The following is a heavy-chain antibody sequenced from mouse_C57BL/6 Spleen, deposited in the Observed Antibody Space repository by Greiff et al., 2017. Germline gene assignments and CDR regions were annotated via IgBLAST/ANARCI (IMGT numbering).Heavy chain of an antibody. CDR2: IDPENGDT. J-gene: IGHJ2*01. CDR1: GFNIKDDY. V-gene: IGHV14-4*01. Sequence: VQLQQSGAELVRPGASVKLSCTASGFNIKDDYMHWVKQRPEQGLEWIGWIDPENGDTEYASKFQGKATITADTSSNTAYLQLSILTSEDTAVYYCTTFFYYGSRGNYWGQGTTLTVSS. CDR3: TTFFYYGSRGNY. D-gene: IGHD1-1*01.